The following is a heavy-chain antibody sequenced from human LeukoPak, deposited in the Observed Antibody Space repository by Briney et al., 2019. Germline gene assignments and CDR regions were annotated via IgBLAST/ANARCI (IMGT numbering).Heavy chain of an antibody. CDR1: GFTFASYA. J-gene: IGHJ4*02. Sequence: GGSLRLSCAASGFTFASYAVSWVRQAPGKGLEWVSTISGNGANTYYADSVKGRSAISRDNSKNTLYLQMDSLRVEDTAVYHCAKTNGYYDYWGRGTLVTVSS. V-gene: IGHV3-23*01. CDR3: AKTNGYYDY. D-gene: IGHD3-22*01. CDR2: ISGNGANT.